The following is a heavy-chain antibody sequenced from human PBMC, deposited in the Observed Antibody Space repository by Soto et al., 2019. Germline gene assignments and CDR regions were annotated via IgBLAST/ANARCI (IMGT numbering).Heavy chain of an antibody. CDR1: GFTFSSYD. CDR3: ARDSIAVAGRSFYFYYGMDV. D-gene: IGHD6-19*01. J-gene: IGHJ6*02. V-gene: IGHV3-13*01. Sequence: PGGSLRLSCAASGFTFSSYDMHWVRQATGKGLEWVSAIGTAGDTYYPGSVKGRFTISRENAKNSLYLQMNSLRAEDTAVYYCARDSIAVAGRSFYFYYGMDVWGQGTTVTVSS. CDR2: IGTAGDT.